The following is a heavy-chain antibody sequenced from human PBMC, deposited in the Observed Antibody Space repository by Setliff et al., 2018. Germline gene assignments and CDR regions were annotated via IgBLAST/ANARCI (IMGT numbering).Heavy chain of an antibody. J-gene: IGHJ4*02. D-gene: IGHD1-26*01. V-gene: IGHV3-20*04. Sequence: RPGGSLRLSCAASGFTFDDYGMSWVRQAPGKGLEWVSGINWNGGSTGYADSVKGRFTISRDNAKSSLYLQMNSLRVEDTAVYYCSALTSGSPDYWGQGALVTVSS. CDR1: GFTFDDYG. CDR3: SALTSGSPDY. CDR2: INWNGGST.